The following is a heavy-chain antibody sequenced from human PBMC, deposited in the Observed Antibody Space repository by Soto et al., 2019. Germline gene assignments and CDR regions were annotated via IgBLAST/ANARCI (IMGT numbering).Heavy chain of an antibody. D-gene: IGHD3-16*02. J-gene: IGHJ4*02. CDR3: AKDQPLSDYIWGSYLFDY. V-gene: IGHV3-23*01. CDR2: ISGSGGST. Sequence: PGGSLRLSCAASGFTFSSYAMSWVRQAPGKGLEWVSAISGSGGSTYYADSVKGRFTISRDNSKNTLYLQMNSLRAEDTAVYYCAKDQPLSDYIWGSYLFDYWGQGTLVTVSS. CDR1: GFTFSSYA.